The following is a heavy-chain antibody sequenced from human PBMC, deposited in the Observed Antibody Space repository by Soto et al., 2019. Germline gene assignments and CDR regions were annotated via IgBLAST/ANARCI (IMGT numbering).Heavy chain of an antibody. Sequence: SETLSLTCTVSGGSISSSGYYWGWNRQPPGKGLEWIGSIYYSGSTYYNPSLKSRVTISVDTSKNQFSLKLSSVTAADTAVYYCARRGYYAISAFDIWGQGTMLTVSS. V-gene: IGHV4-39*01. CDR3: ARRGYYAISAFDI. J-gene: IGHJ3*02. CDR2: IYYSGST. D-gene: IGHD2-8*01. CDR1: GGSISSSGYY.